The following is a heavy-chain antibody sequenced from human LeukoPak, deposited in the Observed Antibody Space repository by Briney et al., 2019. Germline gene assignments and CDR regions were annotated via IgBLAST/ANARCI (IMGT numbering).Heavy chain of an antibody. V-gene: IGHV3-15*01. CDR1: GITFSNAW. Sequence: GGSLRLSCAAYGITFSNAWMTRDRQAPGKGPEWVGRIYRSTNGETTDYGAPVKGRFTMSRDDSKNTLYLKMNSLKTEDTAVYYCTTYSSGSCPFWGQGTLVTVSS. J-gene: IGHJ4*02. D-gene: IGHD6-19*01. CDR2: IYRSTNGETT. CDR3: TTYSSGSCPF.